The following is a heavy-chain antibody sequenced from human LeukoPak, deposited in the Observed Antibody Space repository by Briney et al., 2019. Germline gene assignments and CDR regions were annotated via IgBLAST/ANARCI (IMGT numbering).Heavy chain of an antibody. V-gene: IGHV3-48*03. CDR3: AISWGHFDY. J-gene: IGHJ4*02. D-gene: IGHD3-16*01. CDR1: GFTFSSYE. Sequence: GGSLRLSCAASGFTFSSYEMNWVRQAPGKGLEWVSYISSSGSTIYYADSVKGRFTISRDNAKNSLYLQMNSLGAEDTAVYYCAISWGHFDYWGQGTLVTVSS. CDR2: ISSSGSTI.